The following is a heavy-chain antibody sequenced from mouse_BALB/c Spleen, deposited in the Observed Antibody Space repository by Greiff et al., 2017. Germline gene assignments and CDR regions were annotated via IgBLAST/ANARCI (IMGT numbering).Heavy chain of an antibody. Sequence: EVNVVESGGGLVQPGGSRTLSCAASGFTFSSFGMHWVRQAPEKGLEWVAYISSGSSPIYYADTVKGRFTISRDNPKNTLFLQMTSLRSEDTAMYYCARGRNYGNVYAMDYWGQGTSVTVSS. CDR1: GFTFSSFG. V-gene: IGHV5-17*02. CDR3: ARGRNYGNVYAMDY. J-gene: IGHJ4*01. D-gene: IGHD2-1*01. CDR2: ISSGSSPI.